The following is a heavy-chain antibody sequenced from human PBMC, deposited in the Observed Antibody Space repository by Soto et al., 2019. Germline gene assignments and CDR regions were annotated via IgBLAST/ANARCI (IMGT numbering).Heavy chain of an antibody. CDR3: ARDLASTYMDV. CDR2: MNPNSGNT. CDR1: GYTFNSYA. D-gene: IGHD1-1*01. V-gene: IGHV1-8*01. Sequence: GASVKVSCKASGYTFNSYAINWVRQATGQGLEWMGWMNPNSGNTGYAQKFQGRVTMTRNTSISTAYMELSSLRSEDTAVYYCARDLASTYMDVWGKGTTVTVSS. J-gene: IGHJ6*03.